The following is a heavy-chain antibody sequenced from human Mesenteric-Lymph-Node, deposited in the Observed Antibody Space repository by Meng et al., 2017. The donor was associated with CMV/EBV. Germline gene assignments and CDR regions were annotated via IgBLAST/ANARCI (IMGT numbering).Heavy chain of an antibody. CDR1: ISSSTV. D-gene: IGHD3-22*01. CDR2: IYHSGST. Sequence: ISSSTVCSWVRQPPGKGLEWIGEIYHSGSTNYNPSLKSRVTISVDKSNHHFSLKLSSFTAADTALYYCSMTASSSDLSCYADYYFDYWGQGTLVTVSS. V-gene: IGHV4-4*02. CDR3: SMTASSSDLSCYADYYFDY. J-gene: IGHJ4*02.